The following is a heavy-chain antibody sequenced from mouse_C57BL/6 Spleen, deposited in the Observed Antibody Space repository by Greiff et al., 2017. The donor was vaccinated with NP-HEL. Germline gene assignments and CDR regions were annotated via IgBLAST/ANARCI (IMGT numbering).Heavy chain of an antibody. CDR2: IYPYNGVS. Sequence: EVKLVESGTELVKPGASVKLSCKASGYTFTSYWMHWVKQSHGNILDWIGYIYPYNGVSSYNQKFKGKATLTVDKSSSTAYMELRSLTSEDSAVYYCARYDYSYDYAMDYWGQGTSVTVSS. J-gene: IGHJ4*01. D-gene: IGHD1-1*01. CDR3: ARYDYSYDYAMDY. CDR1: GYTFTSYW. V-gene: IGHV1-31*01.